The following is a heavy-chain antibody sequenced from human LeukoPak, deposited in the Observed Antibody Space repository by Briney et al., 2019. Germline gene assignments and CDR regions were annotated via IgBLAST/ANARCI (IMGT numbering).Heavy chain of an antibody. D-gene: IGHD6-13*01. CDR1: GFTFSSYW. CDR2: IKQDGSEK. V-gene: IGHV3-7*01. CDR3: ARERVEQQLVLRYSYYYMDV. Sequence: GGSLRLSCAASGFTFSSYWMSWVRQAPGKGLEWVANIKQDGSEKYYVDSVKGRFTISRDNARNSLYLQMNSLRAEDTAVYYCARERVEQQLVLRYSYYYMDVWGKGTTVTVSS. J-gene: IGHJ6*03.